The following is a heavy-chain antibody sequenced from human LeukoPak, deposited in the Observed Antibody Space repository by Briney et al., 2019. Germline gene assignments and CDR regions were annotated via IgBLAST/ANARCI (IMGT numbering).Heavy chain of an antibody. V-gene: IGHV4-59*01. Sequence: PSETLSLTCTVSGGSISRYYWSWIRQPPGKGLEWIGYIYYSGSTNYNPSRKSRVNISVDTSKNQCSLKLSSVTAADTAVYYCASTTYYDFWSGSDYAFDIWGQGTMVTVSS. CDR3: ASTTYYDFWSGSDYAFDI. CDR1: GGSISRYY. D-gene: IGHD3-3*01. J-gene: IGHJ3*02. CDR2: IYYSGST.